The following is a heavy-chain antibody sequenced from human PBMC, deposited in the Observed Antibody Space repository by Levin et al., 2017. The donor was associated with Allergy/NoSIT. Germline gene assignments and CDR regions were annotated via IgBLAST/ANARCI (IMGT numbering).Heavy chain of an antibody. Sequence: GGSLRLSCAASRITFSDHHMDWVRQAPGKGLEWVGRIRNKANGYTTEYATSVEGRFVVSRDDSRSSLFLQMNSLKTDDTAVYYCALTTQYNYVDYGLDVWGQGTTVTVSS. CDR2: IRNKANGYTT. V-gene: IGHV3-72*01. CDR1: RITFSDHH. CDR3: ALTTQYNYVDYGLDV. J-gene: IGHJ6*02. D-gene: IGHD1-1*01.